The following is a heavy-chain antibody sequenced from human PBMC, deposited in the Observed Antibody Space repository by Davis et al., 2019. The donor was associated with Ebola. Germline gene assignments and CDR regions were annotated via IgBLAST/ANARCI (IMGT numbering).Heavy chain of an antibody. J-gene: IGHJ5*02. D-gene: IGHD2-15*01. CDR1: GGSISSSNW. V-gene: IGHV4-4*02. CDR3: ARVGCSGGSYYQGWFDP. Sequence: MPSETLSLTCAVSGGSISSSNWWSWVRQPPGKGLEWIGEIYHSGSTNYNPSLKSRVTISVDKSKNQFSLKLSSVTAADTAVYYCARVGCSGGSYYQGWFDPWGQGTLVTVSS. CDR2: IYHSGST.